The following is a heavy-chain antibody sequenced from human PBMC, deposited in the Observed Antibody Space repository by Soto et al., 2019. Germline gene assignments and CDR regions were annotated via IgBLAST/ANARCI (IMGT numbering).Heavy chain of an antibody. J-gene: IGHJ5*02. CDR1: GFTFSSYA. CDR3: AKEQADYIGSFDP. V-gene: IGHV3-23*01. CDR2: LSGSGGST. Sequence: GGSLRLSCAASGFTFSSYAMTWVRQAPEKGLEWVSALSGSGGSTYYAASVKGRFTISRDNSRNTLFLQMNSLRAEDTAIYYCAKEQADYIGSFDPWGQGTLVTVSS. D-gene: IGHD4-4*01.